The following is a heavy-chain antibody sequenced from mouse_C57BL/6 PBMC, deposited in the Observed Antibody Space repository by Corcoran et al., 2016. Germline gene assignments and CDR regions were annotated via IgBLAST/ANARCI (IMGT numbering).Heavy chain of an antibody. CDR1: GYTFTTYG. V-gene: IGHV9-3*01. CDR2: INTYSGVP. J-gene: IGHJ4*01. CDR3: ARWDYYGSSYYAMDY. D-gene: IGHD1-1*01. Sequence: QIQLVQSGPELKKPGETVKISCKASGYTFTTYGMSWVKQTPGKGLKWMGWINTYSGVPTYADDFKGRFAFSLETSASTAYLQINNLKNEETATYFCARWDYYGSSYYAMDYWGQGTSVTVSS.